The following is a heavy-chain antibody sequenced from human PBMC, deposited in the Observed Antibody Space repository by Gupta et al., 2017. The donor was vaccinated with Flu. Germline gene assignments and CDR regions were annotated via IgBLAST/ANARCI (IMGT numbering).Heavy chain of an antibody. CDR1: GFTFSNYW. V-gene: IGHV3-7*01. CDR3: AALGATLDF. J-gene: IGHJ4*02. Sequence: EVQLVESGGGLVQPGGSLRLSCVVSGFTFSNYWISWVRQAPGKGLEWVANIKPDGGEKYYVDSVKGRFTISRDNAKNSLYLQMNSLRAEDSAVYYCAALGATLDFWGRGTLVTVSS. CDR2: IKPDGGEK. D-gene: IGHD1-26*01.